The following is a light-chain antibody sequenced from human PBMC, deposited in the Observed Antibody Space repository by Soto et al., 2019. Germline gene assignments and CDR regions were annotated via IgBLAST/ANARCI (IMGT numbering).Light chain of an antibody. CDR2: WAS. Sequence: DIVMTQSPDSLAVSLGERATINCKSSQNVLYSSNNENYLAWYQQKPGQPPKLLIYWASTRESGVPDRFSGSGSGTDFTLTISSLQAEDVAVYDCQQYYSAPRTFGQGTKVEIK. J-gene: IGKJ1*01. CDR3: QQYYSAPRT. CDR1: QNVLYSSNNENY. V-gene: IGKV4-1*01.